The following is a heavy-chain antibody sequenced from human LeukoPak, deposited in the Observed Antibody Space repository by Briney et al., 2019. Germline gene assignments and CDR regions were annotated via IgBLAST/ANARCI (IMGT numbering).Heavy chain of an antibody. CDR1: GGSFSGYY. D-gene: IGHD3-22*01. Sequence: SETLSLTCAVYGGSFSGYYWSWIRQPPGKGLEWIGEINHSGSTNYNPSLKSRVTISVDTSKNQFSLKLSSVTAADTAVYYCARQGGGGGYYDSSGPSIGYYMDVWGKGTTVTISS. CDR2: INHSGST. J-gene: IGHJ6*03. CDR3: ARQGGGGGYYDSSGPSIGYYMDV. V-gene: IGHV4-34*01.